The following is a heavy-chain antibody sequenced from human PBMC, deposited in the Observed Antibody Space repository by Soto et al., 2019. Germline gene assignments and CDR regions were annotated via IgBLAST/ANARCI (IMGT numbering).Heavy chain of an antibody. Sequence: EVQLVQSGAEVKKPVESLRISCKGSGYSFTNYWISWVRQMPGKGLEWMGRIDPSDSYTNYSPSFQGHVTISADKSISTAYLQWSSLKASDTAMDYCARDDSSSWSTHWFDPWGQGTLVTVSS. J-gene: IGHJ5*02. CDR1: GYSFTNYW. V-gene: IGHV5-10-1*01. D-gene: IGHD6-13*01. CDR2: IDPSDSYT. CDR3: ARDDSSSWSTHWFDP.